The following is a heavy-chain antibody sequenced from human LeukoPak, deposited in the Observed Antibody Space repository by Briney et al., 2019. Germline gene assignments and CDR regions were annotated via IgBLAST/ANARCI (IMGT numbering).Heavy chain of an antibody. Sequence: PVGSLRLSCAASGFTLSSYEMNWVRQAPGKGLEGVSYISSSGSTIYYADSVRGRFTISRDNAKNSLYLQMNSRRAEGTPEYYCSIAVAAFRAAADAFETWGEGTMVTDSS. CDR1: GFTLSSYE. CDR2: ISSSGSTI. CDR3: SIAVAAFRAAADAFET. J-gene: IGHJ3*02. D-gene: IGHD6-13*01. V-gene: IGHV3-48*03.